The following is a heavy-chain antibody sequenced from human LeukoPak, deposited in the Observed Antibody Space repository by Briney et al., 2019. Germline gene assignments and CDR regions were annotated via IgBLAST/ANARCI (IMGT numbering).Heavy chain of an antibody. CDR1: GYTFSNYG. CDR2: ISAYNGNT. CDR3: ARGPYSSSQLGPFSY. V-gene: IGHV1-18*01. J-gene: IGHJ4*02. D-gene: IGHD6-13*01. Sequence: ASVKVSCKASGYTFSNYGISWVRQAPGQGLEWMGWISAYNGNTNYAQKLQGRVTMTTDTSTSTAYMELRSLRSDDTAVYYCARGPYSSSQLGPFSYWGQGTLVTVSS.